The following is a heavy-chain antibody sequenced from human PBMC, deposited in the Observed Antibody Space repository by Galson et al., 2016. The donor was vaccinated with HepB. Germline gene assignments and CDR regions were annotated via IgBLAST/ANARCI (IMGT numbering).Heavy chain of an antibody. V-gene: IGHV1-18*01. CDR2: ISAYTGDT. Sequence: SVKVSCKASGYNFNIYGYSWVRQAPGHGLEWMGWISAYTGDTNYPQKFQGRVTMTTHTSTTTANMDLRSLRSDDTAVYYCARAGAHSGSQNDPWGQGTLVTVSP. J-gene: IGHJ5*02. CDR1: GYNFNIYG. CDR3: ARAGAHSGSQNDP. D-gene: IGHD1-26*01.